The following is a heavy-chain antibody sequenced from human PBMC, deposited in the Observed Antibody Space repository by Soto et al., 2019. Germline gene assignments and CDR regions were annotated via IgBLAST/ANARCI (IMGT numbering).Heavy chain of an antibody. J-gene: IGHJ2*01. CDR1: GYSLTELS. V-gene: IGHV1-24*01. CDR3: ATGRSRRLKHTYWYFDI. Sequence: GASVKVSCKVSGYSLTELSLHWVRQAPGKGLEWMGGFDPEEDQTFYAQKFQGRVTVTEDTSTNTAYMELSSLRSDETAVYYCATGRSRRLKHTYWYFDIWGRGTLVTVCS. D-gene: IGHD6-13*01. CDR2: FDPEEDQT.